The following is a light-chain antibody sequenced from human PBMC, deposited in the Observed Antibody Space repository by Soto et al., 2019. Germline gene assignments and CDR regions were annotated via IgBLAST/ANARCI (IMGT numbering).Light chain of an antibody. J-gene: IGKJ1*01. CDR1: QSVSNN. V-gene: IGKV3-15*01. CDR2: GAS. Sequence: EVVMTHSPATLSVSPWERATLSCSASQSVSNNLAWYQQKPGQAPRLLIYGASTRATGIPARFSGSGSGTEFTLTISSLQSEDFAVYYCQQHNNWPRTFGQGTKVDIK. CDR3: QQHNNWPRT.